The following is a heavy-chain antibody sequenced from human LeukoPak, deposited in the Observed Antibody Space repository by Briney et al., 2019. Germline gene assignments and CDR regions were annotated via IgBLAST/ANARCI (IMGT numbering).Heavy chain of an antibody. V-gene: IGHV3-20*04. D-gene: IGHD3-22*01. CDR2: INWSGGST. CDR1: GFTFDDYG. J-gene: IGHJ4*02. Sequence: LGGSLRLSCAASGFTFDDYGMSWVRQAPGKGLEWVSGINWSGGSTGYADSVKGRFTISRDNAKNSLYLQMNSLRAEDTALYYCARIYYYDSSGYLSPYFFDYWGQGTLVTVSS. CDR3: ARIYYYDSSGYLSPYFFDY.